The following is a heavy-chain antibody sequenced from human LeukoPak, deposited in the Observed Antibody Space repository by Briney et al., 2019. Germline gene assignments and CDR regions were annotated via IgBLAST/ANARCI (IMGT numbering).Heavy chain of an antibody. D-gene: IGHD3-3*01. Sequence: GGSLRLSCAASGFTFSSFGMHWVRQAPGKGLEWVAVVWYDGSYKYYADSVKGRFTISRDNSKNTLFLLMNGLRAEDTAVYYCAKVSSDFWGSYTFDHWGQGTPVTVSS. V-gene: IGHV3-33*06. CDR1: GFTFSSFG. CDR3: AKVSSDFWGSYTFDH. J-gene: IGHJ4*02. CDR2: VWYDGSYK.